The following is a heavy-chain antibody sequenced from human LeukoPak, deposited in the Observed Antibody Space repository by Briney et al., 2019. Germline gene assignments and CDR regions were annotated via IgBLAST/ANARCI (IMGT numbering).Heavy chain of an antibody. CDR1: GFTFSSYE. D-gene: IGHD5-24*01. J-gene: IGHJ4*02. V-gene: IGHV3-48*03. CDR3: ARQREMTTIFTALGY. CDR2: ISSSGSTI. Sequence: GGSLRLSCAASGFTFSSYEMNWVRQAPGKGLEWVSYISSSGSTIYYADSVKGRFTISRGNDKNSLYLQMNSLRAEDTAVYYCARQREMTTIFTALGYWGQGTLVTVSS.